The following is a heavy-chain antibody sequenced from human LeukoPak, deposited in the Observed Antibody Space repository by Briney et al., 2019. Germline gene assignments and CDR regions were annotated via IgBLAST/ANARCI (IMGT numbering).Heavy chain of an antibody. D-gene: IGHD6-19*01. CDR3: ARRIRRGWYFRVWYNWFDP. J-gene: IGHJ5*02. Sequence: PSETLSLTCTVSGGSISSGSYYWSWIRQPAGKGLEWIGRIYTSGSTNYNPSLKSRVTISVDTSKNQFSLKLSSVTAADTAVYYCARRIRRGWYFRVWYNWFDPWGQGTLVTVSS. CDR2: IYTSGST. V-gene: IGHV4-61*02. CDR1: GGSISSGSYY.